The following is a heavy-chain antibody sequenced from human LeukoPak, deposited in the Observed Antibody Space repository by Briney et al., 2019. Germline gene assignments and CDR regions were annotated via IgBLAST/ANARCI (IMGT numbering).Heavy chain of an antibody. J-gene: IGHJ4*02. CDR2: VNPNNGVT. Sequence: ASVKVSCKASGYTFTGYNIHWVRQAPGQGLEWMRWVNPNNGVTDYAQKFQGRVTMTRDTSISTAYMELSRLRSDDTAVYYCARGRYYDNSGHYYFDNWGQGTLVTVSS. V-gene: IGHV1-2*02. CDR1: GYTFTGYN. D-gene: IGHD3-22*01. CDR3: ARGRYYDNSGHYYFDN.